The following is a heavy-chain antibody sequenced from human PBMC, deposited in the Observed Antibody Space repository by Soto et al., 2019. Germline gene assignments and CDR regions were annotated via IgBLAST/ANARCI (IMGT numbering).Heavy chain of an antibody. CDR2: MNPNSGNT. Sequence: ASVKVSCKASGYTFTSYDINWVRQATGQGLEWMGWMNPNSGNTGYAQKFQGRVTMTRNTSISTAYMELSSLRSEDTAVYYCARGGFYDYIWGSYSRVWFEPWGQGTRVTVAS. CDR3: ARGGFYDYIWGSYSRVWFEP. J-gene: IGHJ5*02. V-gene: IGHV1-8*01. D-gene: IGHD3-16*01. CDR1: GYTFTSYD.